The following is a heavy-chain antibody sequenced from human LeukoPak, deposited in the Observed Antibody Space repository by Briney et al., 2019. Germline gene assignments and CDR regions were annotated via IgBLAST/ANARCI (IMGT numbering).Heavy chain of an antibody. CDR3: ARVPTVEAYDIEYYYYYYGMDV. J-gene: IGHJ6*02. Sequence: GGSLRLSCAASGFTFSSYSMNWVRQAPGKGVEWVSSISSSSSYIYYADSVKGRFTISRDNAKSSPYLQMNSLRAEDTAVYYCARVPTVEAYDIEYYYYYYGMDVWGQGTTVTVSS. V-gene: IGHV3-21*01. CDR1: GFTFSSYS. CDR2: ISSSSSYI. D-gene: IGHD3-9*01.